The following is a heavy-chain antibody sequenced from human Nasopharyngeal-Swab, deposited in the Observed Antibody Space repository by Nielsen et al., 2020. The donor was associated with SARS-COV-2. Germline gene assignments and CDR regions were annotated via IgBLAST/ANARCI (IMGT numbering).Heavy chain of an antibody. J-gene: IGHJ6*03. CDR2: IKQDGSEK. CDR3: ARDSPYSSGWNYYYYYYYMDV. D-gene: IGHD6-19*01. V-gene: IGHV3-7*05. Sequence: VRQMPGKGLAWVANIKQDGSEKYYVDSVKGRFTISRDNAKNSLYLQMNSLRAEDTAVYYCARDSPYSSGWNYYYYYYYMDVWGKGTTVTVSS.